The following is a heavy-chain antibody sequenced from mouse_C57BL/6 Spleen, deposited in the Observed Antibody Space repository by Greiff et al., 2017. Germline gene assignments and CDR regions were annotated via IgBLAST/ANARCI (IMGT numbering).Heavy chain of an antibody. V-gene: IGHV1-42*01. CDR1: GYSFTGYY. J-gene: IGHJ4*01. CDR3: ARSIRDGYSYYYAMDY. CDR2: INPSTGGT. Sequence: DVKLQESGPELVKPGASVKISCKASGYSFTGYYMNWVKQSPEKSLEWIGEINPSTGGTTYNQKFKAKATLTVDKSSSTAYMQLKSLTSEDSAVYYCARSIRDGYSYYYAMDYWGQGTSVTVSS. D-gene: IGHD2-3*01.